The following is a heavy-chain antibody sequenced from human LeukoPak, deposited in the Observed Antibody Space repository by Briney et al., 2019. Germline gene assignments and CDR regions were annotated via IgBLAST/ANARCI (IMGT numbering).Heavy chain of an antibody. J-gene: IGHJ4*02. V-gene: IGHV3-20*04. CDR2: INWNGGST. Sequence: PGGSLRLSCAASGFTFDDCGMSWVPQAPGKGLEWVSGINWNGGSTGYADSVKGRFTISRDNAKNSLYLQMNSLRAEDTALYYCARAGDYGENDYWGQETLVTVSS. D-gene: IGHD4-17*01. CDR1: GFTFDDCG. CDR3: ARAGDYGENDY.